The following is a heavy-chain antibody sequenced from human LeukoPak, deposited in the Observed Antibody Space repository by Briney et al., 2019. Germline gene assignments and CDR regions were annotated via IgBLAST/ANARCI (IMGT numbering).Heavy chain of an antibody. V-gene: IGHV3-7*01. CDR2: IKQDGSEK. CDR1: GFTFSSYW. J-gene: IGHJ5*02. Sequence: PGGSLRLSCAASGFTFSSYWMSWVRQAPGKGLEWVANIKQDGSEKYYVDSVKGRFTISRDNTKNSLYLQMNSLRAEDTAVYYCARRERIAVFNWFDPWGQGTLVTVSS. CDR3: ARRERIAVFNWFDP. D-gene: IGHD6-19*01.